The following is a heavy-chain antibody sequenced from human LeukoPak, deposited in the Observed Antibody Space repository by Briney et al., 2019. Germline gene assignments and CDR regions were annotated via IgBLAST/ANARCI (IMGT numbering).Heavy chain of an antibody. CDR2: ISYDGSNK. D-gene: IGHD4-17*01. Sequence: GRSLRLSCAASGFTFSSYAMHWVRQAPGKGLEWVAVISYDGSNKYYADSVKGRFTISRDNSKNTLYLQMNSLRAEDTAVYYCAREAYGDYGMDVWGQGTTVTVSS. CDR1: GFTFSSYA. J-gene: IGHJ6*02. CDR3: AREAYGDYGMDV. V-gene: IGHV3-30-3*01.